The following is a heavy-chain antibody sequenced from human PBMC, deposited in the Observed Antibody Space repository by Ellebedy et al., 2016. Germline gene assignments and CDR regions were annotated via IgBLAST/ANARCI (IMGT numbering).Heavy chain of an antibody. CDR2: IGTAGDT. D-gene: IGHD1-1*01. J-gene: IGHJ4*02. CDR3: ARGDDLAD. V-gene: IGHV3-13*04. CDR1: GFTFSSYD. Sequence: ESLKISXAASGFTFSSYDMHWVRQATGKGLEWVSAIGTAGDTYYPGSVKGRFTISRENAKNSLYLQMNSLRAGDTAVYYCARGDDLADWGQGTLVTVSS.